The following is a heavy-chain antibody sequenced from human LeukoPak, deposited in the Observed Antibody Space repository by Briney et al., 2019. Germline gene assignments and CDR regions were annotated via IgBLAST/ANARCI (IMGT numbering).Heavy chain of an antibody. CDR2: TYYRSKWYN. CDR3: ASSGSYRFDY. Sequence: SQTLSLTCAISGDSVSSNSAAWNWIRQSPSRGLEWLGGTYYRSKWYNDYAVSVKSRVAINPDTAKNQISLQLNSVTPEDTAVYYCASSGSYRFDYWGQGTLVTVSS. V-gene: IGHV6-1*01. D-gene: IGHD1-26*01. CDR1: GDSVSSNSAA. J-gene: IGHJ4*02.